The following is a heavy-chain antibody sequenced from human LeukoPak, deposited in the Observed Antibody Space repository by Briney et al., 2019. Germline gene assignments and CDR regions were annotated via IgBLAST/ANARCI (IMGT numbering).Heavy chain of an antibody. CDR1: GFTFSNAR. J-gene: IGHJ6*02. D-gene: IGHD4/OR15-4a*01. CDR3: ARGTRPMVNYYYFYGLDV. V-gene: IGHV3-66*02. CDR2: MYSGGGT. Sequence: GGSLRLSCAGSGFTFSNARMNWVRQAPGKGLEWLSVMYSGGGTYYADSVKGRFTISRDNSENTLYLQMNNLTPEDTAVYYCARGTRPMVNYYYFYGLDVWGQGTTVTVSS.